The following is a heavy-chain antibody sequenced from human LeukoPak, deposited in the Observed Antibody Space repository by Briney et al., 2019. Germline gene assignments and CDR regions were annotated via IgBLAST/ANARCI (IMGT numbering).Heavy chain of an antibody. D-gene: IGHD3-3*01. V-gene: IGHV3-23*01. Sequence: GGSLRLSCAASGFTFSSYAMSWVRQAPGKGLEWVSAISGSGGSTYYADSVKGRFTISRDNSKNTLYLQMNSLRAEDTAVYYCAKKAWGAVIMTYYYYMDVWGKGTTVTVSS. CDR2: ISGSGGST. CDR1: GFTFSSYA. J-gene: IGHJ6*03. CDR3: AKKAWGAVIMTYYYYMDV.